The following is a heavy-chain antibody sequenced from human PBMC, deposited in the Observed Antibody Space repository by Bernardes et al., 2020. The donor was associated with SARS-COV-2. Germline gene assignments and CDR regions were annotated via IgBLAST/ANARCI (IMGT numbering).Heavy chain of an antibody. CDR2: MNPNSGNT. CDR1: GYTFTSYD. CDR3: AKDSHYYSSLYYFAMDV. D-gene: IGHD3-10*01. V-gene: IGHV1-8*01. J-gene: IGHJ6*02. Sequence: ASVKVSCKASGYTFTSYDINWVRQATGQGLEWMGWMNPNSGNTGYAQKFQGRVTMTRNTSISTAYMELSSLRLDDTAVYYCAKDSHYYSSLYYFAMDVWGHGTTVTVSS.